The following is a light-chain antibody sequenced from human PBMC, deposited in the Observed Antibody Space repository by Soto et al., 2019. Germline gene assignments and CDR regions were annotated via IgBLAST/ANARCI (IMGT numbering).Light chain of an antibody. V-gene: IGKV3D-15*01. CDR2: GAS. CDR1: QSISSN. J-gene: IGKJ1*01. Sequence: EIVMTQSPATLSVSPGERATLSCRASQSISSNLAWYQQKPGQAPRLLIYGASTRATGIPARFSGSGSGTELTITISSLQSEHSEVYYCQQYNDWPRTFGQGTKVDIK. CDR3: QQYNDWPRT.